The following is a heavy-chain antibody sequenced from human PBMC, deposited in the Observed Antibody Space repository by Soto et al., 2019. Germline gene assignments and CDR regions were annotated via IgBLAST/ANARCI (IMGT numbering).Heavy chain of an antibody. V-gene: IGHV3-23*01. Sequence: GGSLRLSCAASGFTVSSNYMSWVRQAPGKGLEWVSAISGSGGSTYYADSVKGRFTISRDNSKNTLYLQMNSLRAEDTAVHYLAKPSTPNPRIAARPFDYWGQGTLLPVSS. CDR2: ISGSGGST. CDR1: GFTVSSNY. J-gene: IGHJ4*02. CDR3: AKPSTPNPRIAARPFDY. D-gene: IGHD6-6*01.